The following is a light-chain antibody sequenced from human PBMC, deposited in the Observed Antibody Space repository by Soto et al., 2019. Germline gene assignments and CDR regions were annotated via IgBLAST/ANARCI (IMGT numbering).Light chain of an antibody. Sequence: QSALTQPRSVSGSPGQSVTISCTGTISDVGGYNFVSWYQHHPGKAPKLMIYNVIQRPSGVPDRFSASKSGNTASLTISGLQAEDEADYYCFSYAGSYTYVFVTGTKLTGL. V-gene: IGLV2-11*01. CDR3: FSYAGSYTYV. J-gene: IGLJ1*01. CDR2: NVI. CDR1: ISDVGGYNF.